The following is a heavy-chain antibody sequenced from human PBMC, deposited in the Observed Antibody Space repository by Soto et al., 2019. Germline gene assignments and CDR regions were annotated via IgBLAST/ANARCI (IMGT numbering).Heavy chain of an antibody. CDR3: AREDYYGSGSYPV. V-gene: IGHV4-30-2*01. CDR1: GASISSGGYA. Sequence: SETLSLTCAVSGASISSGGYAWSWIPQPPGKGLEWIGYIYHSGSTYYNPPLKSRVAISVDRSKHQYSLKLSSMTAADTAVYYCAREDYYGSGSYPVWGQGALVTVSS. D-gene: IGHD3-10*01. CDR2: IYHSGST. J-gene: IGHJ4*02.